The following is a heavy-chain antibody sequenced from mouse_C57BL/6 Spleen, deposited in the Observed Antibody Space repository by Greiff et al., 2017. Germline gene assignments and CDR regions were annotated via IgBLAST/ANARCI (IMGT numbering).Heavy chain of an antibody. V-gene: IGHV1-54*01. J-gene: IGHJ1*03. Sequence: QVQLKQSGAELVRPGTSVKVSCKASGYAFTNYLIEWVKQRPGQGLEWIGVINPGSGGTNYNEKFKGKATLTADKSSSTAYMQLSSLTSEDSAVYFCASSGPITTVVSWYFDVWGTGTTVTVSS. CDR1: GYAFTNYL. D-gene: IGHD1-1*01. CDR3: ASSGPITTVVSWYFDV. CDR2: INPGSGGT.